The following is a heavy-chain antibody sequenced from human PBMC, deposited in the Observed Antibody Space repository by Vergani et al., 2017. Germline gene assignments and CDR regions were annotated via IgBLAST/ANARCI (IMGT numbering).Heavy chain of an antibody. CDR2: ISSSSSYI. V-gene: IGHV3-21*04. J-gene: IGHJ4*02. Sequence: EVQLVESGGGLVKPGGSLRLSCAASGFTFSSYSMNWVRQAPGKGLEWVSSISSSSSYIYYADSVKGRFTISRDNAKNSLYLQMNSLRAEDTAVYYCARGGYGSGSYPYTPSYYFDYWGQGTLVTVSS. CDR1: GFTFSSYS. CDR3: ARGGYGSGSYPYTPSYYFDY. D-gene: IGHD3-10*01.